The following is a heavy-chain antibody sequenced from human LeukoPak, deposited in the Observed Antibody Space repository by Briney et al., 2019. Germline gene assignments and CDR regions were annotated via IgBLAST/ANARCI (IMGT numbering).Heavy chain of an antibody. CDR1: GFIFSSNW. D-gene: IGHD1-1*01. V-gene: IGHV3-74*01. CDR2: INGDGSST. CDR3: AREEKRLVEGGFDP. J-gene: IGHJ5*02. Sequence: PGGSLRLSCAASGFIFSSNWMYWVRQAPGKGLVWVSRINGDGSSTGYVDSVSGRFTISRDNVKNTLYLQMNGLRAEDTGVYYCAREEKRLVEGGFDPWGQGTLVTVSS.